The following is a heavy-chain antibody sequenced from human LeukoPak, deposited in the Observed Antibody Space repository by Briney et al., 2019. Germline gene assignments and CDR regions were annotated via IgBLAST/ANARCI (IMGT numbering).Heavy chain of an antibody. CDR2: ISNSTGNT. Sequence: ASVKVSCTATGYTFTSFGIGWVRKAPGQGLGWMGWISNSTGNTNYTHRLQGRVSMTTDTSTNTVYMEMKSLTSADSAVYYCARRSGTYSDFDFWGQGTLVTVSS. J-gene: IGHJ4*02. D-gene: IGHD1-26*01. CDR1: GYTFTSFG. V-gene: IGHV1-18*01. CDR3: ARRSGTYSDFDF.